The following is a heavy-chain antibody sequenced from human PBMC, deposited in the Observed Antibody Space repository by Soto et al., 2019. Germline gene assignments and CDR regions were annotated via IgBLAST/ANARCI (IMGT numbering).Heavy chain of an antibody. D-gene: IGHD6-6*01. CDR2: ISSSGDDT. CDR1: GFTFSNYA. CDR3: AKNGYEYSTSSPWFDP. V-gene: IGHV3-23*01. J-gene: IGHJ5*02. Sequence: GSLRLSCAASGFTFSNYAMNWVRQAPGKGLEWVSSISSSGDDTYYPDSVKGRFTISRDNSRNTLYLQMNSLRAEDTAIYFCAKNGYEYSTSSPWFDPWGQGTLVTVS.